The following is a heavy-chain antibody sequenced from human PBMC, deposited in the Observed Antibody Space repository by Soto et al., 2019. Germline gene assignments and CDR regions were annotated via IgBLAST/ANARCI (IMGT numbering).Heavy chain of an antibody. CDR3: AHRPSYCSSGSCYSGFDY. CDR1: GFSLSTSGVG. CDR2: IYWDDDK. V-gene: IGHV2-5*02. J-gene: IGHJ4*02. D-gene: IGHD2-15*01. Sequence: QITLKESGPTLVKPTQTLTLTCTFSGFSLSTSGVGVGWIRQPPGKALEWLALIYWDDDKRYSPSLKSMLTIPKDTSKNQVVLTLTNMDPVDTATYYCAHRPSYCSSGSCYSGFDYWGQGTLVTVSS.